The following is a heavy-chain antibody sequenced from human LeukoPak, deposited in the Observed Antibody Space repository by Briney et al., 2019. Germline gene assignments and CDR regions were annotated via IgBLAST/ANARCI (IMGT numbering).Heavy chain of an antibody. CDR3: ASWSSSWYPWY. CDR2: IYYSGST. D-gene: IGHD6-13*01. J-gene: IGHJ4*02. CDR1: GGSISGYY. V-gene: IGHV4-59*01. Sequence: SETLSLTCTVSGGSISGYYWSWIRQPQGKGLEWIGYIYYSGSTNYNPSLKSRVTISVDTSKNQFSLKLSSVTAADTAVYYCASWSSSWYPWYWGQGTLVTVSS.